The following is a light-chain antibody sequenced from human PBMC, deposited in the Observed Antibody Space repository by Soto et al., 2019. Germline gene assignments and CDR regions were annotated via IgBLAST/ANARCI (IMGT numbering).Light chain of an antibody. Sequence: QSALTQPPSASGTPGQRVTISCSGSSSNIGSNTVNWYQQLPGTAPKLLIYSHNQRPSGVPDRFSGSKSGTSASLAISGLQSEDEADYYCAAWDDSLNGLVFGTGTKVTVL. V-gene: IGLV1-44*01. J-gene: IGLJ1*01. CDR3: AAWDDSLNGLV. CDR2: SHN. CDR1: SSNIGSNT.